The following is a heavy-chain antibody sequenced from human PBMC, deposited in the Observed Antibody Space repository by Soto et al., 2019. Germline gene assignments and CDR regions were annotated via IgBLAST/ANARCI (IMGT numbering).Heavy chain of an antibody. V-gene: IGHV3-23*01. Sequence: GGSLRLSCAASGFTFSSYAMSWVRQAPGKGLEWVSAISGSGGSTYYADSVKGRFTISRDNSKNTLYLQMNSLRAEDTTVHYCAKAARXXRSITMIVVVITTEFDYWGQGTLVTVS. CDR2: ISGSGGST. D-gene: IGHD3-22*01. J-gene: IGHJ4*02. CDR3: AKAARXXRSITMIVVVITTEFDY. CDR1: GFTFSSYA.